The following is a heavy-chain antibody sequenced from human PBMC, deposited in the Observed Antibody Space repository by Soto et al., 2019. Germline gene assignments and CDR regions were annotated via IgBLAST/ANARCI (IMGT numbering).Heavy chain of an antibody. J-gene: IGHJ5*02. CDR1: GGSISSSSYY. CDR3: ARLYGDYAEGWFDP. D-gene: IGHD4-17*01. Sequence: SETLSLTCTVSGGSISSSSYYWGWIRQPPGKGLEWIGSIYYSGSTYYNPSLKSRVTISVDTSKNQFSLKLSSVTAADTAVYYCARLYGDYAEGWFDPWGQGTLVTVSS. CDR2: IYYSGST. V-gene: IGHV4-39*01.